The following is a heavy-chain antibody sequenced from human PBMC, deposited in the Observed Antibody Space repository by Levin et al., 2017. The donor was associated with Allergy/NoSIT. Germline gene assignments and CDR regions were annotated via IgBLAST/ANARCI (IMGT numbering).Heavy chain of an antibody. CDR3: AREYCSSTSCYMPDGGSYGNWFDP. J-gene: IGHJ5*02. V-gene: IGHV1-69*13. CDR1: GGTFSSYA. D-gene: IGHD2-2*02. Sequence: EASVKVSCKASGGTFSSYAISWVRQAPGQGLEWMGGIIPIFGTANYAQKFQGRVTITADESTSTAYMELSSLRSEDTAVYYCAREYCSSTSCYMPDGGSYGNWFDPWGQGTLVTVSS. CDR2: IIPIFGTA.